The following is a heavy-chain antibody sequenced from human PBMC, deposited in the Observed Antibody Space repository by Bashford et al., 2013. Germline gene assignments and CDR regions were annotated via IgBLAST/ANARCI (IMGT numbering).Heavy chain of an antibody. V-gene: IGHV3-30*03. D-gene: IGHD3-3*01. Sequence: VRQAPGKGLEWWQLYHMMEVINTNADSVKGRFTISRDNSENTLYLQMNSLRAEDTAVYYCARGHAQVFVIGYYDFLQNGWFDPWGQGTLVTVSS. J-gene: IGHJ5*02. CDR2: YHMMEVI. CDR3: ARGHAQVFVIGYYDFLQNGWFDP.